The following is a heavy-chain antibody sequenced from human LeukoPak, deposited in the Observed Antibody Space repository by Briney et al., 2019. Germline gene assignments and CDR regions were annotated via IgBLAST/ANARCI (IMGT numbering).Heavy chain of an antibody. CDR3: VRDRELNY. J-gene: IGHJ4*02. CDR2: VYNSGST. V-gene: IGHV4-59*01. CDR1: GGSISIYY. Sequence: AETLSLTCTVSGGSISIYYWSWIRQPPGKGLEWIGYVYNSGSTDYNPSLKSRVTISADTSKNQFSLKLSSVIAADTAVYYCVRDRELNYWGQGILVTVFS. D-gene: IGHD5-24*01.